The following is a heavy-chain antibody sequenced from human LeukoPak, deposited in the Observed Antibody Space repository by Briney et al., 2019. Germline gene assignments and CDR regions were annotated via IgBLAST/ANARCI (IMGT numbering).Heavy chain of an antibody. J-gene: IGHJ4*02. D-gene: IGHD6-13*01. CDR1: GGSFSGYY. CDR2: IYYSGST. V-gene: IGHV4-59*12. Sequence: SETLSLTCAVYGGSFSGYYWSWIRQPPGKGLEWIGYIYYSGSTNYNPSLKSRVTISVDTSKNQFSLKLSSVTAADTAVYYCARDRVYSSSWYPGDYWGQGTLVTVSS. CDR3: ARDRVYSSSWYPGDY.